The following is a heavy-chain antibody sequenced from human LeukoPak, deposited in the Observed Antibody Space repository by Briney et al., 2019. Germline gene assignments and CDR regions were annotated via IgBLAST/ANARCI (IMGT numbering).Heavy chain of an antibody. D-gene: IGHD6-13*01. Sequence: SETLSLTCTVSGGSISSYYWSWIRQPPGKGLEWIGYIYYSGSTNYNPSLKSRVTISVDTSKNQFSLKLSSVTAADTAVYYCAIPLAADSNWLDPWGQGTLVTVSS. V-gene: IGHV4-59*01. CDR2: IYYSGST. J-gene: IGHJ5*02. CDR1: GGSISSYY. CDR3: AIPLAADSNWLDP.